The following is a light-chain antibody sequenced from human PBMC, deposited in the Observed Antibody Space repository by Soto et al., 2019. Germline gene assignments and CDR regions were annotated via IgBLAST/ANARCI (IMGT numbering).Light chain of an antibody. CDR3: QQSYSVPHT. CDR1: QNIFSY. CDR2: AAS. V-gene: IGKV1-39*01. Sequence: DIQMTQSPSSLSASVGDRVTITCRASQNIFSYLSWYQHKPGKAPKLLIYAASSLQSGVPSRFSGSGSGTDFALTISSPQPEDFATFYCQQSYSVPHTFGQGTKVDTK. J-gene: IGKJ2*01.